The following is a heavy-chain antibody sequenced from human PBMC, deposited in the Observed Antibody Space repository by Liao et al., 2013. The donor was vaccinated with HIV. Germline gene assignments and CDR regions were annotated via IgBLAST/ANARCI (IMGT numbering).Heavy chain of an antibody. J-gene: IGHJ4*02. Sequence: QLQLQESGPGLVRPSETLSLTCTVSGASISSTNYFWGWIRQPPGKGLEWIGSIFSTGRTYYGPSLKSRVTISLDPSTNQFSLKLNSVTAADTAVYYCARFTGSSWLDFWGQGTLVTVSS. D-gene: IGHD6-13*01. CDR1: GASISSTNYF. V-gene: IGHV4-39*07. CDR2: IFSTGRT. CDR3: ARFTGSSWLDF.